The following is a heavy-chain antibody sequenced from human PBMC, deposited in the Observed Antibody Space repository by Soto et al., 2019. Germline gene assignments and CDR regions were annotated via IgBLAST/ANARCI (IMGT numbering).Heavy chain of an antibody. Sequence: ASRRVSCNAAGCTVSGYSITSVRQAAGEGLGWMGRISGYNGNTNYARRLRGTLTLTTDTSTSTAYMEFRSLTSYDTAVYYCARGSSDSYPGSRIFALWGRGTRVTVSS. CDR1: GCTVSGYS. V-gene: IGHV1-18*04. CDR3: ARGSSDSYPGSRIFAL. CDR2: ISGYNGNT. D-gene: IGHD3-10*01. J-gene: IGHJ1*01.